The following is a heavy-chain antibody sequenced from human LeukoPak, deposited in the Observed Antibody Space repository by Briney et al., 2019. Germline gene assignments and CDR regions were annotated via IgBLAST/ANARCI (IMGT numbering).Heavy chain of an antibody. CDR1: GFTFDDYA. CDR2: ISWNSGSI. Sequence: GGSLRLSCAASGFTFDDYAMHWVRQAPGKGLEWVSGISWNSGSIGYADSVKGRFTISRDNAKNSLYLQTNSLRAEDTALYYCAKDGLTPRWGQGTLVTVSS. CDR3: AKDGLTPR. V-gene: IGHV3-9*01. J-gene: IGHJ4*02. D-gene: IGHD2-15*01.